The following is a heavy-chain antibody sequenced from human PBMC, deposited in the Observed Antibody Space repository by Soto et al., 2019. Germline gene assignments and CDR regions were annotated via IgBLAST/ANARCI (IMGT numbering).Heavy chain of an antibody. V-gene: IGHV3-23*01. D-gene: IGHD2-15*01. J-gene: IGHJ6*02. CDR1: GFNFNSHA. CDR2: ISANIIST. Sequence: EVQLLESGGGLVQPGGSLRLSCAASGFNFNSHAMTWVRQAPGKGLEWVSTISANIISTYYADSVKGRFTLSRDNSKNTLYLQMSSLRVEDTAVYHCARVDTPTVRVGMDVWGQGTTVTVSS. CDR3: ARVDTPTVRVGMDV.